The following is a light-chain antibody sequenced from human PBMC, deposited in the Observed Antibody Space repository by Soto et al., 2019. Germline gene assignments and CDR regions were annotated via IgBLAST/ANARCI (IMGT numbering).Light chain of an antibody. CDR1: QSVSSS. CDR2: DSS. CDR3: QQRSSWPPT. V-gene: IGKV3-11*01. J-gene: IGKJ1*01. Sequence: EIVLTQSPATLSLSPGERATLSCRASQSVSSSLAWYQQKPGQAPRLLVYDSSHRATGIPARFSGSESGTDFTLTISSLEPEDFAVYYCQQRSSWPPTFGQGTKVEIK.